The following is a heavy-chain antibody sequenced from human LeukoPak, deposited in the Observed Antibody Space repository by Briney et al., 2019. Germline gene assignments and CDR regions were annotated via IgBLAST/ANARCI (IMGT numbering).Heavy chain of an antibody. V-gene: IGHV1-2*02. CDR1: GYTFTGYY. CDR3: ARGKIVVVPAGRGKNWFDP. Sequence: ASVKVSCKASGYTFTGYYMHWVRQAPGQGLEWMGWINPNSGGTNYAQKFQGRATMTRDTSISTAYMELSRLRSDDTAVYYCARGKIVVVPAGRGKNWFDPWGQGTLVTVSS. J-gene: IGHJ5*02. D-gene: IGHD2-2*01. CDR2: INPNSGGT.